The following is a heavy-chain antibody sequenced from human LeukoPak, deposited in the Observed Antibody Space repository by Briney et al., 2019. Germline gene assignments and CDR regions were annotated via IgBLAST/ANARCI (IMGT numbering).Heavy chain of an antibody. D-gene: IGHD3-22*01. CDR2: IRYDGSNK. V-gene: IGHV3-30*02. J-gene: IGHJ3*02. Sequence: GGSLRLSCAASGFTFSNYGMHWVRQAPGKGLEWLTFIRYDGSNKYYADSVKGRFTISRDNSKNTLYLQMNSLGAEDTAVYSCAKDMGPYYYEFLATFDIWGQGTMVTVSS. CDR1: GFTFSNYG. CDR3: AKDMGPYYYEFLATFDI.